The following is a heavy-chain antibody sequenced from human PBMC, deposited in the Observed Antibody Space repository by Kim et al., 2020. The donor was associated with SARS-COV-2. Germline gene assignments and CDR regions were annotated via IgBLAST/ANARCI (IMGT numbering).Heavy chain of an antibody. Sequence: ASVKVSCKVSSDTFSTYGITWVRQAPGQGLEWMGWINIKNGDTQNAQNFQGRISMTTDTSTSTAYMELWSLTSDDAAVYYCARDPVGYYDDRAHPYYFD. CDR1: SDTFSTYG. V-gene: IGHV1-18*01. CDR3: ARDPVGYYDDRAHPYYFD. CDR2: INIKNGDT. D-gene: IGHD3-16*01. J-gene: IGHJ4*01.